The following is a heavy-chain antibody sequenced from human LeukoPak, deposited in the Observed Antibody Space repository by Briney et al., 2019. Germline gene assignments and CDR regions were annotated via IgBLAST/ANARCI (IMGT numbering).Heavy chain of an antibody. Sequence: PSETLSLTCTVSGGSISSYYWSWIRQPPGKGLEWIGYIYYSGSTNYNPSLKSRVTISVDTSKNQFSLKLSSVTAADTAVYYCARETGGSWTYDYWGQGTLVTVSS. V-gene: IGHV4-59*01. CDR3: ARETGGSWTYDY. J-gene: IGHJ4*02. D-gene: IGHD6-13*01. CDR2: IYYSGST. CDR1: GGSISSYY.